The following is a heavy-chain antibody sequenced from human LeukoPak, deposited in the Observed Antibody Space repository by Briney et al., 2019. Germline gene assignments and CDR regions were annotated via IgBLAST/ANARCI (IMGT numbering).Heavy chain of an antibody. V-gene: IGHV3-7*01. D-gene: IGHD4-17*01. J-gene: IGHJ3*02. CDR2: IKQDGSEK. CDR3: AREMAVTTSDAFDI. Sequence: GGSLRLSCAASGFTFSSYWMSWVRQAPGKGLERVPKIKQDGSEKYYVDSVKGRFTISRDNAKNSLYLQMNSLRAEDTAVYYCAREMAVTTSDAFDIWGQGSMVTVSS. CDR1: GFTFSSYW.